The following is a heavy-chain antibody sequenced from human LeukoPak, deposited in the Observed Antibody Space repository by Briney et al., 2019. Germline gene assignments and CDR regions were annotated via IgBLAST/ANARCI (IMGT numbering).Heavy chain of an antibody. CDR1: GFTFSSYS. CDR2: ISSSSSYI. CDR3: ARVGGSHWVDY. D-gene: IGHD1-26*01. Sequence: GGSLRLSCAASGFTFSSYSMNWVRQAPGKWLEWVSSISSSSSYIYYADSVKGRFTISRDNDKNSLYLQMNSLRAEDTAVYYCARVGGSHWVDYWGQGTLVTVSS. J-gene: IGHJ4*02. V-gene: IGHV3-21*01.